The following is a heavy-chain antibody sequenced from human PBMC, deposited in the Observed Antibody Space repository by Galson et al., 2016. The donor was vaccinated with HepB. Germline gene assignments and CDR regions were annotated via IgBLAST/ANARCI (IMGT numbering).Heavy chain of an antibody. CDR3: ARHGDVDTAMVPFHS. CDR2: IDPTDSYT. J-gene: IGHJ4*02. Sequence: VKKPGESLTISCKGSGYSFTSHWISWVRQMPGKGLEWMGRIDPTDSYTNYSPSFQGHVTISADSSINTAYLRWRSLKASATAIYYCARHGDVDTAMVPFHSWGQGSLVIVSS. V-gene: IGHV5-10-1*01. D-gene: IGHD5-18*01. CDR1: GYSFTSHW.